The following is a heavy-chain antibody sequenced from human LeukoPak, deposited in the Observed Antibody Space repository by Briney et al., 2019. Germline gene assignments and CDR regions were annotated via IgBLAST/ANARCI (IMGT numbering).Heavy chain of an antibody. CDR2: ISAYNGNT. CDR3: ARVTTERDWFDP. D-gene: IGHD1-1*01. CDR1: GYTFTSYG. Sequence: EASVKVSCKASGYTFTSYGINWVRQAPGQGLEWMGWISAYNGNTDYAQNLQGRVTMTTDTSTSTAYMELRSLRSDDAAVYYCARVTTERDWFDPWGQGTLVTVSS. V-gene: IGHV1-18*01. J-gene: IGHJ5*02.